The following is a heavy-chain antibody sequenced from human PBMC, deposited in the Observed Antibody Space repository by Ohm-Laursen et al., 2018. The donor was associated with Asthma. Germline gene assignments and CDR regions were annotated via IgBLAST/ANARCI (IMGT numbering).Heavy chain of an antibody. V-gene: IGHV3-53*05. CDR2: IYSGGST. CDR3: ARDGGNVELDY. J-gene: IGHJ4*02. Sequence: SLRLSCAASGYTFSRYSIHWVRQVPGKGLEWVSVIYSGGSTYYADSVKGRFTISRDDAQSTLYLQMDSLRPEDTALYYCARDGGNVELDYWGQGTLVTVSS. CDR1: GYTFSRYS. D-gene: IGHD4-23*01.